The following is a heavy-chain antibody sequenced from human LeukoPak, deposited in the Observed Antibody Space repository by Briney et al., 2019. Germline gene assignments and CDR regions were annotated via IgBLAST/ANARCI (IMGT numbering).Heavy chain of an antibody. CDR2: IYYTGST. CDR3: ASRRAVAGRGDYFDY. Sequence: SETLSLTCTVSGGSVSSASYYGGWIRQPPGKGLEWIGSIYYTGSTYYNPSLKSRVTISVDTSKNQFSLKLSSVTAADTAVYYCASRRAVAGRGDYFDYWGQGTLVTVSS. D-gene: IGHD6-19*01. CDR1: GGSVSSASYY. J-gene: IGHJ4*02. V-gene: IGHV4-39*01.